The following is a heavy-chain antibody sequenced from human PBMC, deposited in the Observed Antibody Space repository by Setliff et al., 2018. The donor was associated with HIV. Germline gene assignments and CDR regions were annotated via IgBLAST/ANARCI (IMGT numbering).Heavy chain of an antibody. J-gene: IGHJ6*02. CDR2: FHSSGST. Sequence: SETLSLTCNVSGGSISSSNYFWGWIRQPPGKGLEWIGSFHSSGSTSYNPSLRSRVTISVDTSKNQFSLKLRSVTAADTALFYCARVGYSNSSYGMDVWGQGTTVTVSS. CDR1: GGSISSSNYF. CDR3: ARVGYSNSSYGMDV. D-gene: IGHD6-6*01. V-gene: IGHV4-39*07.